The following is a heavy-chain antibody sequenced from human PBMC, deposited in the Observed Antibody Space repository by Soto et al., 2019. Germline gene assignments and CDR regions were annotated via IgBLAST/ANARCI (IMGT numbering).Heavy chain of an antibody. J-gene: IGHJ5*01. Sequence: ASVKVSCQACGYIFSNFDINWLRQATGQGLEWLGWMNTNTGNTGYAPKFQGRVSMTRNISINTAYMHLSSLRSEHTAVDHCPRCRVRKYGSGTIDSWGQGTLVTVSS. CDR1: GYIFSNFD. D-gene: IGHD3-10*01. CDR2: MNTNTGNT. V-gene: IGHV1-8*01. CDR3: PRCRVRKYGSGTIDS.